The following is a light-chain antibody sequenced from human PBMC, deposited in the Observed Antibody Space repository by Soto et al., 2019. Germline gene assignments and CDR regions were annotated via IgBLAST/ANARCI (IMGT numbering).Light chain of an antibody. CDR2: KAS. CDR3: QQYNSYPIT. Sequence: IQVTQSPSTLSASLGERVTITCRASQSISIWLAWYQQKPGKAPKLLIYKASSLESGVPSRFSGSGSGTEFTLTISSLQPDDFATYYCQQYNSYPITSGQGTRLEIK. J-gene: IGKJ5*01. CDR1: QSISIW. V-gene: IGKV1-5*03.